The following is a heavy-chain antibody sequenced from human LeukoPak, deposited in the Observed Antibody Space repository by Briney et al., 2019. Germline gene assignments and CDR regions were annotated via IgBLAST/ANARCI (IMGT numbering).Heavy chain of an antibody. CDR2: ISGNGGVI. CDR3: ARSVPGGSGWMGSIDY. D-gene: IGHD6-19*01. J-gene: IGHJ4*02. V-gene: IGHV3-11*04. CDR1: GFTFSDNY. Sequence: GGSLRLSCAASGFTFSDNYMTWVRQAPGKGLEWLSYISGNGGVIQYADSVKGRFTISRDNAKNLLYLQMDSLRVEDTAIYYCARSVPGGSGWMGSIDYWGQGTLVTVSS.